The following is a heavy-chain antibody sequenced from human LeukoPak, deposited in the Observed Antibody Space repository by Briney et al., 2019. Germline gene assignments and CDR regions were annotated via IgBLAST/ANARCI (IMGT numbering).Heavy chain of an antibody. V-gene: IGHV4-38-2*02. CDR2: ISPKGIT. Sequence: SETLSLTCFVSGYPINIDYSWVWIRQSPGKGLAWIGVISPKGITYYNPSLRGRVSISPDTSKNQFSLRLSSMTATDTVMYYCARVPGVYFDFSIGFGSGWFDPWGQGILVTVSS. CDR1: GYPINIDYS. D-gene: IGHD3-3*01. J-gene: IGHJ5*02. CDR3: ARVPGVYFDFSIGFGSGWFDP.